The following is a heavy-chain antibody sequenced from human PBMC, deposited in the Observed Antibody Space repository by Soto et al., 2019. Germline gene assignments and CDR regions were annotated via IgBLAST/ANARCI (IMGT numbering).Heavy chain of an antibody. J-gene: IGHJ4*02. CDR3: ARAFNWNDAYFDY. V-gene: IGHV3-53*01. CDR1: GLTVSNNY. D-gene: IGHD1-1*01. CDR2: IYSGGST. Sequence: EVQLVESGGGLIQPCESLRLSCAASGLTVSNNYMSWVRQAPGKGLEWVSIIYSGGSTYYADSVTGRFTISRDNSKNTLYLQMDSLRAEDTAVYYCARAFNWNDAYFDYWGQGTLVTVSS.